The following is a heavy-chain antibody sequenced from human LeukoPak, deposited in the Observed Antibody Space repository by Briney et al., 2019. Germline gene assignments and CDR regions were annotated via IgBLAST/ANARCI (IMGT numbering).Heavy chain of an antibody. CDR2: INTNTANP. V-gene: IGHV7-4-1*02. Sequence: ASVKVSCKASGYTFTTYAMNWVRQAPGQGLEWMGWINTNTANPTYAQGFTGRFVFSLDTSVSTAYLQISSLKAEDTAVYYCAREMYYYDSSGYYGHYFDYWGQGTLVTVSS. CDR1: GYTFTTYA. CDR3: AREMYYYDSSGYYGHYFDY. J-gene: IGHJ4*02. D-gene: IGHD3-22*01.